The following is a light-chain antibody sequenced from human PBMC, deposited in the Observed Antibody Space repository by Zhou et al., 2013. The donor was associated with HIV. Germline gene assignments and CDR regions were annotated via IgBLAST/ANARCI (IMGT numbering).Light chain of an antibody. Sequence: DIQMTQSPSTLSASVGDRVTITCRASQSISNWLAWYQQKPGKAPKLLIHEASNLDSGVPSRFSGSGSGTEFSLTISSLQPDDFATYYCQQYDSYWTFGQGTKVEI. J-gene: IGKJ1*01. V-gene: IGKV1-5*03. CDR1: QSISNW. CDR2: EAS. CDR3: QQYDSYWT.